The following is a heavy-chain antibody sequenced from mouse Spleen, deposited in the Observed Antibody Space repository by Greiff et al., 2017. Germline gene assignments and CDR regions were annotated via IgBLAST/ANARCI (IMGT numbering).Heavy chain of an antibody. V-gene: IGHV1-52*01. Sequence: QVQLQQPGAELVRPGSSVKLSCKASGYTFTSYWMHWVKQRPIQGLEWIGNIDPSDSETHYNQKFKDKATLTVDESSSTAYMQLSSLTSEDSAVYYCARGTYYYAMDYWGQGTSVTVSS. CDR3: ARGTYYYAMDY. CDR2: IDPSDSET. J-gene: IGHJ4*01. CDR1: GYTFTSYW.